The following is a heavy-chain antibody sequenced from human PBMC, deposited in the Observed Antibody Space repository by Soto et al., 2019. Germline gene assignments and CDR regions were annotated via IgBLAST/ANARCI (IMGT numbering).Heavy chain of an antibody. CDR3: AKDLMITFGGVIANGPYYFDY. V-gene: IGHV3-30*18. CDR1: GFTFSSYG. D-gene: IGHD3-16*02. J-gene: IGHJ4*02. CDR2: ISYDGSHK. Sequence: GGSLRLSCAASGFTFSSYGMHWVRQAPGKGLEWVAVISYDGSHKYYADSVKGRFTISRDNSKNTLFLQMNSLRAEDTAVYYCAKDLMITFGGVIANGPYYFDYWGQGTLVTVSS.